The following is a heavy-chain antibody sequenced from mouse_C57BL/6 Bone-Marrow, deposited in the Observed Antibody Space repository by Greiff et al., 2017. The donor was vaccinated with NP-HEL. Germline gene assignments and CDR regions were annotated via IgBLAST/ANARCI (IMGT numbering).Heavy chain of an antibody. V-gene: IGHV5-6*02. CDR2: ISSGGSYT. D-gene: IGHD3-2*01. Sequence: DVKLVESGGDLVKPGGSLKLSCAASGFTFSSYGMSWVRQTPDKRLEWVATISSGGSYTYYPDSVKGRFTISRDNAKNTLYLQMSSLKSEDTAMYYCARKGGLTGYYFDYWGQGTTLTVSS. J-gene: IGHJ2*01. CDR1: GFTFSSYG. CDR3: ARKGGLTGYYFDY.